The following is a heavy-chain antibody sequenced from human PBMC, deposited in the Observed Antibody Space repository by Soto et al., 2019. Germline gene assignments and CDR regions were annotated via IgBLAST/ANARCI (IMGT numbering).Heavy chain of an antibody. J-gene: IGHJ4*02. Sequence: GGSLRLSCSASGITFSTYDMHWVRQAPGKGLEYVSGISTNGGSTYYADSVRGRFTISRDNSNNTLYLQMSSLRAEDTAVYYCVSLYSGYWGQGTLVTVSS. D-gene: IGHD6-13*01. V-gene: IGHV3-64D*06. CDR3: VSLYSGY. CDR1: GITFSTYD. CDR2: ISTNGGST.